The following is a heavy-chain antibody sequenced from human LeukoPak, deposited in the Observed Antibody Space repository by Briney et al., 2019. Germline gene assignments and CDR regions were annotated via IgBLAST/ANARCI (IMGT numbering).Heavy chain of an antibody. CDR3: ARDSTIVGAGYYYGMDV. V-gene: IGHV1-69*04. CDR2: IIPILGIA. CDR1: GGTFSSYA. Sequence: SVKVSCKASGGTFSSYAISWVRQAPGQGLEWMGRIIPILGIANYAQKFQGRVTTTADKSTSTAYMELSSLRSEDTAVYYCARDSTIVGAGYYYGMDVWGQGTTVTVSS. D-gene: IGHD1-26*01. J-gene: IGHJ6*02.